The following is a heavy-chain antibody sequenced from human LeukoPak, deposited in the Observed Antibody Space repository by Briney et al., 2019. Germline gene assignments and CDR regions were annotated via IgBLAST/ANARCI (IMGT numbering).Heavy chain of an antibody. J-gene: IGHJ5*02. Sequence: SETLSLTCAVYGGSFSGYYWSWIRQPPGKGLEWIGEINHSGSTNYNPSLKSRVTISVDTSKNQFSLKLSSVTAADTAVYYCARKSGWAYYHDSSGSSRFDPWGQGTLVTVSS. V-gene: IGHV4-34*01. CDR1: GGSFSGYY. D-gene: IGHD3-22*01. CDR3: ARKSGWAYYHDSSGSSRFDP. CDR2: INHSGST.